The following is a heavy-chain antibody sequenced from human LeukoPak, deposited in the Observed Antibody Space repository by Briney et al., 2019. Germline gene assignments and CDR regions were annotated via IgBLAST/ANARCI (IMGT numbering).Heavy chain of an antibody. V-gene: IGHV3-7*03. Sequence: GGSLRLSCAASGFTFSSYWMSWVRQAPGEGLEWVANIKQDGSEKYYVDSVKGRFTISRDNAQNSLYLQMNSLRAEDTAVYYCASNPDTYNVDTAMVTYWGQGTPVTVSS. CDR3: ASNPDTYNVDTAMVTY. D-gene: IGHD5-18*01. CDR2: IKQDGSEK. CDR1: GFTFSSYW. J-gene: IGHJ4*02.